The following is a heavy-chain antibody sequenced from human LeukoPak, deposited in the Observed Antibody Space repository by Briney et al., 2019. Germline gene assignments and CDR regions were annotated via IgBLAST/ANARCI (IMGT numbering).Heavy chain of an antibody. CDR2: INPNSGGT. Sequence: AASVKVSCKASGYIFTGYYMHWVRQAPGQGLEWMGWINPNSGGTNYAQKFQGRVTMTRDTSISTAYMELSRLRSEDTAVYYCARADSSGWSQMNPYYYYYYYMDVWGKGTTVTVSS. CDR3: ARADSSGWSQMNPYYYYYYYMDV. CDR1: GYIFTGYY. V-gene: IGHV1-2*02. J-gene: IGHJ6*03. D-gene: IGHD6-19*01.